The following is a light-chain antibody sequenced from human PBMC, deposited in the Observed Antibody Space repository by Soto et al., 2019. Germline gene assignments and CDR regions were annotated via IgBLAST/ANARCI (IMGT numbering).Light chain of an antibody. J-gene: IGLJ1*01. CDR1: SSDVGGYNY. Sequence: QSALTQPASVSGSPGQSITISCTGTSSDVGGYNYVSWYQQYPGKVPKLMIYEVSNRPSGVSSRFSGSKSGDTASLTISGLQPEDEADYYCSSYTSCSTLVFGTGTKLTVL. CDR2: EVS. V-gene: IGLV2-14*01. CDR3: SSYTSCSTLV.